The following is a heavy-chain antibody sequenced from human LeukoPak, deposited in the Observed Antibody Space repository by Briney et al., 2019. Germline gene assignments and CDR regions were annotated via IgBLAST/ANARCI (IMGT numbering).Heavy chain of an antibody. V-gene: IGHV3-48*03. Sequence: GGSLRLSCAASGFTFSSYEMNWVRQAPGKGLEWVSYISSSGSTIYYADSVKGRFTISRDNAKNSLYLQMNSLRAEDTAVYYCARGEYYYDSSGYYRYFDYWGQGALVTVSS. J-gene: IGHJ4*02. CDR3: ARGEYYYDSSGYYRYFDY. CDR1: GFTFSSYE. D-gene: IGHD3-22*01. CDR2: ISSSGSTI.